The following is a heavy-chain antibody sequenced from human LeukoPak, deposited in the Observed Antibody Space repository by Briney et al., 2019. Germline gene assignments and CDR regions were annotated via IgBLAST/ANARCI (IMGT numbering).Heavy chain of an antibody. J-gene: IGHJ4*02. CDR2: INSDGNTI. V-gene: IGHV3-74*01. CDR3: ARRQSASTPPDY. CDR1: GFTFSSYW. Sequence: GGSLRLSCAASGFTFSSYWMHWVRQTPGKGLVWVSRINSDGNTISYADSVKGRFTISRDNAKNTLYLQMNSLRAEDTAVYYCARRQSASTPPDYWGQGTLVTVSS. D-gene: IGHD3-16*01.